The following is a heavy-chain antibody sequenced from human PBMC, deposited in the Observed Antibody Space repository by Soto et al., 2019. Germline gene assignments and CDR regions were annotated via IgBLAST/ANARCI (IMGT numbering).Heavy chain of an antibody. J-gene: IGHJ5*02. Sequence: ASVKVSCKASGYTFTENQIHWLRRAPGQRLEWMGRIAPKSGDTTFAQTFQGRVTITGDTSSNTVYMELTRLTSDDTAIYYCARRQHSDYIRCSFDAWGQGTLVTVSS. CDR2: IAPKSGDT. D-gene: IGHD3-16*01. V-gene: IGHV1-2*02. CDR3: ARRQHSDYIRCSFDA. CDR1: GYTFTENQ.